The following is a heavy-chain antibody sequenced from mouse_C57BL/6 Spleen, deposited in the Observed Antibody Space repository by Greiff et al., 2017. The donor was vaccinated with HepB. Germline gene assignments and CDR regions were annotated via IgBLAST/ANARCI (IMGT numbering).Heavy chain of an antibody. Sequence: QVQLQQSGAELVRPGTSVKVSCKASGYAFTNYLIEWVKQRPGQGLEWIGVINPGSGGTNYNEKFKGKATLTADKSSSTAYMQLSSLTSEDSAVYFCARANWDYYAMDYWGQGTSVTVSS. V-gene: IGHV1-54*01. D-gene: IGHD4-1*01. CDR2: INPGSGGT. CDR1: GYAFTNYL. CDR3: ARANWDYYAMDY. J-gene: IGHJ4*01.